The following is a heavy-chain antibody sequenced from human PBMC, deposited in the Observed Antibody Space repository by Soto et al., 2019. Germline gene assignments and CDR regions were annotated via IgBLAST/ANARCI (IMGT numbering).Heavy chain of an antibody. D-gene: IGHD4-17*01. V-gene: IGHV3-15*07. CDR2: IKSKTDGGTT. Sequence: PGGSLRLSCAASGFTFSNAWMNWVRQAPGKGLEWVGRIKSKTDGGTTDYAAPVKGRFTISRDDSKNTLYLQMNSLKTEDTAVYYCTTDSHNGDYGVWDYYYYGMDVWGQGTTVTVSS. CDR1: GFTFSNAW. CDR3: TTDSHNGDYGVWDYYYYGMDV. J-gene: IGHJ6*02.